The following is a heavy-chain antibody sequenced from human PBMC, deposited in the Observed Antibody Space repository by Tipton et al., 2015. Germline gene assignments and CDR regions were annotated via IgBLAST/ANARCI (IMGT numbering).Heavy chain of an antibody. J-gene: IGHJ5*02. V-gene: IGHV4-31*03. CDR1: GGPIRSRVYY. CDR3: ARGYSRGGIDP. CDR2: IYYSGST. Sequence: TLSLTCTVSGGPIRSRVYYWTWIRQRPGKGLEWIGYIYYSGSTYYNPSLKSRLLISEDTSKNQFSLRLSSVTAADTAVYYCARGYSRGGIDPWGQGTLVTVSS. D-gene: IGHD1-26*01.